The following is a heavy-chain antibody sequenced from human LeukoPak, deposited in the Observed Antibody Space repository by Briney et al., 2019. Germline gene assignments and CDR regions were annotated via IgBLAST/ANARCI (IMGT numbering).Heavy chain of an antibody. CDR3: ARDRSGSSSWYPYYYYYYMDV. V-gene: IGHV4-4*08. D-gene: IGHD6-13*01. CDR2: IYTSGST. Sequence: SETLSLTCTVSGGSISSYYWSWIRQPPGKGLEWIGRIYTSGSTNYNPSLKSRVTISVDTSKNQFSLKLSSVTAADTAVYYCARDRSGSSSWYPYYYYYYMDVWGKGTTVTISS. CDR1: GGSISSYY. J-gene: IGHJ6*03.